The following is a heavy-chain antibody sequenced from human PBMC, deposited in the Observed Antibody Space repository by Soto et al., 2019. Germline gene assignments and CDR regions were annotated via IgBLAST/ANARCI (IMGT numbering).Heavy chain of an antibody. D-gene: IGHD2-15*01. CDR2: IYYSGST. CDR1: GGSISSGDYY. J-gene: IGHJ6*02. Sequence: SETLSLTCTVSGGSISSGDYYRSWIRQPPGKGLEWIGYIYYSGSTYYNPSLKSRVTISVDTSKNQFSLKLSSVTAADTAVYYCARGGCSGGSCYVRTYYYYYGMDVWGQGTTVTSP. V-gene: IGHV4-30-4*01. CDR3: ARGGCSGGSCYVRTYYYYYGMDV.